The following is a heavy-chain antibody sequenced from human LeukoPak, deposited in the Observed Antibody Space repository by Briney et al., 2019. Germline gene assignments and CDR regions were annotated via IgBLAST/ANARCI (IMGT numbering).Heavy chain of an antibody. CDR1: GFTFDDYA. CDR3: AKSFGYKGQESSLFHY. CDR2: ISWNSATI. Sequence: PGGSLRLSCAAFGFTFDDYAMHWVRAVPGKGLEWVSGISWNSATIDYADSVKGRFTISRDNAKNSLHLQMNSLRTEDTALYYCAKSFGYKGQESSLFHYWGPGTLVTVSS. D-gene: IGHD5-24*01. J-gene: IGHJ4*02. V-gene: IGHV3-9*01.